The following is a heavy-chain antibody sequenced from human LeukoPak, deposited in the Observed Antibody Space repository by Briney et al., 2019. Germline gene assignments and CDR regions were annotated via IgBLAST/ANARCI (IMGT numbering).Heavy chain of an antibody. Sequence: GGSLRLSCAASGFAFTTYAMTWVRQAPGKGLEWVSSISGVGPGTYYADSVKGRFTISRDNSKSTLYLQMDSLRTEDTAVYFCARGGLGTSCFNWGQGTLVTVSS. V-gene: IGHV3-23*01. CDR2: ISGVGPGT. CDR3: ARGGLGTSCFN. D-gene: IGHD2-2*01. CDR1: GFAFTTYA. J-gene: IGHJ4*02.